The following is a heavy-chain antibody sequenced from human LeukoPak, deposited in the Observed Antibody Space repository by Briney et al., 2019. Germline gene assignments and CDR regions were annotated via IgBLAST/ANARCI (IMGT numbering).Heavy chain of an antibody. CDR3: ARVIGSYGDSAY. V-gene: IGHV3-13*01. D-gene: IGHD4-17*01. CDR1: GFTFSSYD. J-gene: IGHJ4*02. Sequence: GGSLRLSCAASGFTFSSYDMHWVRQATGKGLEWVSAIGTAGDTYYPGSVKGRFTISRDNAKNSLYLQMNSLRAEDTAVYYCARVIGSYGDSAYWGQGTLVTVSS. CDR2: IGTAGDT.